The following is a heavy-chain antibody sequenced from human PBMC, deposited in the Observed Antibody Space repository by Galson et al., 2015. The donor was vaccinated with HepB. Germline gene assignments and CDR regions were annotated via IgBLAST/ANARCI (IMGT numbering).Heavy chain of an antibody. J-gene: IGHJ4*02. Sequence: SVKVSCKASGGTFSSHTISWLRQAPGQGPEWTGGIIPIFGSGNYAQKFQGRVTITADESKSTTYMELSSLRSEDTAVYYCARQYDTSGYYAYWGQGTLVTVSS. D-gene: IGHD3-22*01. CDR1: GGTFSSHT. CDR2: IIPIFGSG. CDR3: ARQYDTSGYYAY. V-gene: IGHV1-69*13.